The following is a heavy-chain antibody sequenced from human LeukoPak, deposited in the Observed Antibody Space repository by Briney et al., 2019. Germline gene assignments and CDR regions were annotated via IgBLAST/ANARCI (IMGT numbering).Heavy chain of an antibody. Sequence: PGRSLRLSCAASGSTFSDYYMSWIRQAPGKGLEWVSYISSSGSTIYYADSVKGRFTISRDNAKNSLYLQMNSLRAEDTAVYYCARGLSGDPGNAFDIWGQGTMVTVSS. J-gene: IGHJ3*02. CDR2: ISSSGSTI. D-gene: IGHD2-15*01. V-gene: IGHV3-11*01. CDR3: ARGLSGDPGNAFDI. CDR1: GSTFSDYY.